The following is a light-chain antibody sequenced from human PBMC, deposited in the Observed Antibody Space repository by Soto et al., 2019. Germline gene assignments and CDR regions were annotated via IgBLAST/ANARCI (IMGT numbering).Light chain of an antibody. CDR2: AAS. J-gene: IGKJ1*01. V-gene: IGKV1-39*01. CDR1: QIIGNY. Sequence: DIQMTQSPSSLSASLGDRVTITCRASQIIGNYLNWYQQKPGKAPELLIYAASTLKRGVPSRFSGSGSGTDFNLTICGLQPEDFATYFCQQSHNTPRTFGQGTRVEVK. CDR3: QQSHNTPRT.